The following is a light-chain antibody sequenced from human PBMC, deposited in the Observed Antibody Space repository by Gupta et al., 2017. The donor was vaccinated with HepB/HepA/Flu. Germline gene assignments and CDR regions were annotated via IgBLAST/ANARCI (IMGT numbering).Light chain of an antibody. CDR3: QQRSDWPLFT. CDR1: QSVGTY. V-gene: IGKV3-11*01. CDR2: DAS. J-gene: IGKJ3*01. Sequence: EIVLSQSPATLSLSPGERATRSCRATQSVGTYLAWYQHKPGQAPRLLIYDASNRTTGIPARFSGSGSRTDFTLTISSLEPEDFAVYYCQQRSDWPLFTFGPGTRVDIK.